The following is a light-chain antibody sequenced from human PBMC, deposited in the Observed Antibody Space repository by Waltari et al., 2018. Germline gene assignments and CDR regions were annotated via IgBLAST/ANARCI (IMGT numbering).Light chain of an antibody. Sequence: DIQMTQSPSTLSASVGDRCTIPCRASQSISSWLAWYQQKPGKAPKLLIYKASSLESGVPSRFSGSGSGTEFTLTITSLQPDDFATYYCQQYDSYSATFGQGTKVEI. V-gene: IGKV1-5*03. J-gene: IGKJ1*01. CDR3: QQYDSYSAT. CDR2: KAS. CDR1: QSISSW.